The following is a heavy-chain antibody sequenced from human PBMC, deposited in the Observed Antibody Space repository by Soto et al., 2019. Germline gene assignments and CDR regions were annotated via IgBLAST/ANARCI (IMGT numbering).Heavy chain of an antibody. CDR3: AREPMVRAAHGFDI. CDR1: GYTFTGHY. V-gene: IGHV1-2*02. Sequence: ASVKVSCKASGYTFTGHYMHWVRQAPGQGLEWMGWINANSVGTNYAQKFQGRVTMTRDTSISTAYMELSRLRSDDTAVYYCAREPMVRAAHGFDIWGKGTMVTVSS. CDR2: INANSVGT. J-gene: IGHJ3*02. D-gene: IGHD3-10*01.